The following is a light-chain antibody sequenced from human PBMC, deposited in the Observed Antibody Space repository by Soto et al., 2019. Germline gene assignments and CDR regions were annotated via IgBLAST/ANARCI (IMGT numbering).Light chain of an antibody. CDR1: SSNIGSNT. CDR2: SNN. V-gene: IGLV1-44*01. Sequence: QSVLTQPPSASGTPGQRVTISCSGSSSNIGSNTVNWYQQLPGTAPKLLIYSNNQRPSGVPDRFSGSKSGTSASLAISGLQSEDEDDYYCAAWDDSLNAHWVFGGGTKLTVL. J-gene: IGLJ3*02. CDR3: AAWDDSLNAHWV.